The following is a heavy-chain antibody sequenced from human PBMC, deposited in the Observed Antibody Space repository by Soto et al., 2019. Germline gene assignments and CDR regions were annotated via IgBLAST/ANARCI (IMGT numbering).Heavy chain of an antibody. CDR2: IIPIFGTA. D-gene: IGHD6-19*01. CDR3: ARDPGIAVAGSQGSDY. V-gene: IGHV1-69*13. Sequence: SVKVSCKASGGTFSSYAISWVRQAPGQGLEWMGGIIPIFGTANYAQKFQGRVTITADESTSTAYMELSSLRSEDTAVYYCARDPGIAVAGSQGSDYWGQGTLVTVSS. J-gene: IGHJ4*02. CDR1: GGTFSSYA.